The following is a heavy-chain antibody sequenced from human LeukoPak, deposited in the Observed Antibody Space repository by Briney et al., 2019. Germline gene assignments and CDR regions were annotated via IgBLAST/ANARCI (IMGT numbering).Heavy chain of an antibody. CDR3: ARVVPAANHYYYYMDF. CDR2: IYYSGST. CDR1: GGSISSSSYY. V-gene: IGHV4-39*07. J-gene: IGHJ6*03. Sequence: SETLSLTCTVSGGSISSSSYYWGWIRQPPGKGLEWIGSIYYSGSTYYNPSLKSRVTISVDTSKNQFSLKLSSVTAADTAVYYCARVVPAANHYYYYMDFWGKGTTVTVSS. D-gene: IGHD2-2*01.